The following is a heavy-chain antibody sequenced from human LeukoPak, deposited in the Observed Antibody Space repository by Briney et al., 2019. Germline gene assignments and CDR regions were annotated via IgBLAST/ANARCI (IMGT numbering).Heavy chain of an antibody. CDR2: IIPIFGTA. Sequence: SAKVSCKASGGTFSSYAISWVRQAPGQGLEWMGRIIPIFGTANYAQKFQGRVTMAKNTSISTAYMELSSLRSEDTAVYYCARYYDSSGYDFDYWGQGTLVTVSS. D-gene: IGHD3-22*01. CDR1: GGTFSSYA. V-gene: IGHV1-69*05. J-gene: IGHJ4*02. CDR3: ARYYDSSGYDFDY.